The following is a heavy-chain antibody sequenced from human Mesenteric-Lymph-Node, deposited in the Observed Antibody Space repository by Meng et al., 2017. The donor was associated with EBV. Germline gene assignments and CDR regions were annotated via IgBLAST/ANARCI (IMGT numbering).Heavy chain of an antibody. CDR3: ATIGTFASNIDP. CDR1: GSSCSDYY. Sequence: QLEPWGAGLLKPAAPLSPPCAFYGSSCSDYYWTWIRQPPGKGLEWFGEVNHGGTTIYNPSLESRITISVDTSKNQFSLKLTSVTAADTAVYYCATIGTFASNIDPWGQGTLVTVSS. CDR2: VNHGGTT. D-gene: IGHD3-16*01. J-gene: IGHJ5*02. V-gene: IGHV4-34*01.